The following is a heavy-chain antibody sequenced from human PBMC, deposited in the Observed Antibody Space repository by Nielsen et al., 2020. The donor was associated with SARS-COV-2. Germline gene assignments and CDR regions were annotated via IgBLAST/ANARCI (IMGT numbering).Heavy chain of an antibody. CDR2: ISGSGRGT. CDR1: GFTFVKYA. D-gene: IGHD1-26*01. Sequence: GESLKISCAASGFTFVKYAMSWVRQAPGKGLEWVSSISGSGRGTYYDDSVKGRFTTSRDTSKNTVYLQMNGLRAEDTAVYFCAKANGDDGNYYAYDIWGQGTKVTVSS. V-gene: IGHV3-23*01. J-gene: IGHJ3*02. CDR3: AKANGDDGNYYAYDI.